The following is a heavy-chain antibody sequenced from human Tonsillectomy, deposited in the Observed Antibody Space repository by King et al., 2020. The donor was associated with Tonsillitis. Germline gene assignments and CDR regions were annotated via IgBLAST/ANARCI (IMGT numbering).Heavy chain of an antibody. CDR3: ARGGVTATLYYCCGMDV. Sequence: QLVQSGAEVERPGASVKVSCKASGYNFTSNYVQWVRQAPGQGLEWMGIINPGGGSTSYAQSFQGRVTMTRDTYTSTVYMELSGLRSEDTAVYYCARGGVTATLYYCCGMDVWGQGTTVTVSS. CDR1: GYNFTSNY. D-gene: IGHD2-21*02. CDR2: INPGGGST. J-gene: IGHJ6*02. V-gene: IGHV1-46*01.